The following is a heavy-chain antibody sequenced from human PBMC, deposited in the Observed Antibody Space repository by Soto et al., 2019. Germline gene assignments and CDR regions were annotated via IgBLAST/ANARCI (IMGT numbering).Heavy chain of an antibody. CDR1: GYSFTSYW. V-gene: IGHV5-51*01. Sequence: EYLKISLKGSGYSFTSYWLGWVRPIPGKGLEWMGIIYPCYSDTRYSPSCQGQVTISADKSISTAYLQWSSLKASDTAMYYCARFKNWDLYYYYGKDFWGQGTTVTVSS. D-gene: IGHD7-27*01. CDR3: ARFKNWDLYYYYGKDF. CDR2: IYPCYSDT. J-gene: IGHJ6*02.